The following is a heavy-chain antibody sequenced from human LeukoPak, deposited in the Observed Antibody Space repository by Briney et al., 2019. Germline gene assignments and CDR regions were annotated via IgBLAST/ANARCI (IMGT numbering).Heavy chain of an antibody. J-gene: IGHJ4*02. CDR3: ARVTYYYDSSGYYPHFDY. CDR1: GYTFTSYY. V-gene: IGHV1-46*01. Sequence: ASVKVSCKASGYTFTSYYMHWVRQAPGQGLEWMGIINPSGGSTSYAQKFQGRVTMTRDTSTSTVYMELSSLRSEDTAAYYCARVTYYYDSSGYYPHFDYWGQGTLVTVSS. D-gene: IGHD3-22*01. CDR2: INPSGGST.